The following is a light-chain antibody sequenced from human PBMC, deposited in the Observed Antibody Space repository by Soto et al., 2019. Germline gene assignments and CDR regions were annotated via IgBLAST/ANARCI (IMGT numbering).Light chain of an antibody. CDR2: AAF. V-gene: IGKV1-39*01. CDR3: QQSYITPYS. J-gene: IGKJ2*01. Sequence: DIQMTQSPSSLSASVGDRVTITCRASQSISNYLNWYQRKPGKAPKRLIYAAFSLQSGGPSRFSGSGSGADFALTISSLQPEDFAIYYCQQSYITPYSFGQGTKLEIK. CDR1: QSISNY.